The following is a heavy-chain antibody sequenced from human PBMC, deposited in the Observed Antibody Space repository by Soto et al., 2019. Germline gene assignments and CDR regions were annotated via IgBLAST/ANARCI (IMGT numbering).Heavy chain of an antibody. CDR2: ISGSGGST. J-gene: IGHJ4*02. CDR3: AKDPAYYNGSGSYLFDY. D-gene: IGHD3-10*01. Sequence: GGSLRLSXAASGFAFSSYAMSWVRQAPGKGLEWVSAISGSGGSTYYADSVKGRFTISRDNSKNTLYLQMNSLRAEDTAVYYCAKDPAYYNGSGSYLFDYWGQGTLVSVS. V-gene: IGHV3-23*01. CDR1: GFAFSSYA.